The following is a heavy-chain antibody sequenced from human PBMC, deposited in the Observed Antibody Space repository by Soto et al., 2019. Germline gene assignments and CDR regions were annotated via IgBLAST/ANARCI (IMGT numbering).Heavy chain of an antibody. D-gene: IGHD3-10*01. V-gene: IGHV4-59*08. Sequence: SETLSLTCTVSGGSISSYYWSWIRQPPGKGLEWIGYIYYSGSTNYNPSLKSRVTISVDTSKNQFSLKLSSVTAADTAVYYCARHLHTGDGAFDIWGQGTMVTVSS. CDR3: ARHLHTGDGAFDI. J-gene: IGHJ3*02. CDR1: GGSISSYY. CDR2: IYYSGST.